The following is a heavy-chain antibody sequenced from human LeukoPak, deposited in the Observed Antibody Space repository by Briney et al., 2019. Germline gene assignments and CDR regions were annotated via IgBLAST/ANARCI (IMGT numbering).Heavy chain of an antibody. CDR1: GGSFSGYY. D-gene: IGHD3-10*01. CDR2: INHSGST. V-gene: IGHV4-34*01. J-gene: IGHJ4*02. CDR3: ARGTWGSWNYYGSGSYRPNYFDY. Sequence: SETLSLTCAVYGGSFSGYYWSWIRQPPGKGLGWIGEINHSGSTNYNPSLKSRVTISVDTSKNQFSLKLSSVTAADTAVYYCARGTWGSWNYYGSGSYRPNYFDYWGQGTLVTVSS.